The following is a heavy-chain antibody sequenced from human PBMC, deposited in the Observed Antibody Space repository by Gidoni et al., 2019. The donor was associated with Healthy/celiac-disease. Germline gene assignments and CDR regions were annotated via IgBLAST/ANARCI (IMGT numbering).Heavy chain of an antibody. J-gene: IGHJ4*02. V-gene: IGHV4-34*01. CDR2: INHSGST. D-gene: IGHD2-15*01. CDR1: GWSFSGYY. Sequence: QVQLQQWGAGLLKPSETLSLTCAVYGWSFSGYYWSWIRQPPGKGLEWIGEINHSGSTNYNPSLKSRVTISVDTSKNQFSLKLSSVTAADTAVYYCARAPLLLRYFDYWGQGTLVTVSS. CDR3: ARAPLLLRYFDY.